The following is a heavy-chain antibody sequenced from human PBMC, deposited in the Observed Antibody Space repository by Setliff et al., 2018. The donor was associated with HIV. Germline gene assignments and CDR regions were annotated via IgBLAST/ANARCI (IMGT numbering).Heavy chain of an antibody. CDR3: ARGTPDHEVWYFDL. Sequence: SETLSLTCIVSGGSITSSTYYWGWIRQPPGKGLEWIGSIYYTGSTDYNPSLKSRVTISVDTSKNQFSLKLSSVTAADTAIYYCARGTPDHEVWYFDLWGRGTLVTVSS. J-gene: IGHJ2*01. CDR1: GGSITSSTYY. V-gene: IGHV4-39*07. CDR2: IYYTGST.